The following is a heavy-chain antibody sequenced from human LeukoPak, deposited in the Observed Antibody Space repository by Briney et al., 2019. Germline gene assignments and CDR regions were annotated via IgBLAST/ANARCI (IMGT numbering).Heavy chain of an antibody. D-gene: IGHD3-10*01. J-gene: IGHJ4*02. V-gene: IGHV4-59*01. CDR2: IYYRGST. CDR3: AAAAYGSGSYTVDY. Sequence: SSETLSLTCSVAGGSISSYYWSWFRQPPGKGLEWIGCIYYRGSTKYNPSLKSRVTISVDTSNNQFSLKLSSVTAADTAVYYCAAAAYGSGSYTVDYWGQGTLVTVSS. CDR1: GGSISSYY.